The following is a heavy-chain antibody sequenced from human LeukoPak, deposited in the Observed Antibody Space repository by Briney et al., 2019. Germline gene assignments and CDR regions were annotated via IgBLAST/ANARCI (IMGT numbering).Heavy chain of an antibody. J-gene: IGHJ3*02. CDR3: ARGPWSGYYQNDAFDI. D-gene: IGHD3-3*01. CDR1: GYTFTGYY. Sequence: GASVKVSCKASGYTFTGYYMHWVRQAPGQGLEWMGGIIPIFGTANYAQKFQGRVTITADKSTSTAYMELSSLRSEDTAVYYCARGPWSGYYQNDAFDIWGQGTMVTVSS. V-gene: IGHV1-69*06. CDR2: IIPIFGTA.